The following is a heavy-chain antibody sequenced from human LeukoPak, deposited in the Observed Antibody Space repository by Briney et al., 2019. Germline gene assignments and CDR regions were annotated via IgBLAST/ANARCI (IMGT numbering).Heavy chain of an antibody. V-gene: IGHV3-21*01. Sequence: PGGSLRLSCAASGFTFSSYWMSWVRQAPGKGLEWVSSISSSSSYIYYADSVKGRFTISRGNAKNSLYLQMNSLRAEDTAVYYCARDSSGWEFDYWGQGTLVTVSS. D-gene: IGHD6-19*01. CDR2: ISSSSSYI. J-gene: IGHJ4*02. CDR3: ARDSSGWEFDY. CDR1: GFTFSSYW.